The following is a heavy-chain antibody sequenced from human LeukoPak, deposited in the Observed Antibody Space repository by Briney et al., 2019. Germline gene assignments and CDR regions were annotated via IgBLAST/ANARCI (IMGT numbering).Heavy chain of an antibody. D-gene: IGHD2-15*01. Sequence: GGSLRLSCAASGFTFSSYAMSWVRQAPGKGLEWVSAISGSGGSTYYADSAKGRFTISRDNSKNTLYLQMNSLRAEDTAVYYCAKSLGELGYCSGGSCYMSYYYYGMDVWGQGTTVTVSS. CDR1: GFTFSSYA. V-gene: IGHV3-23*01. CDR2: ISGSGGST. J-gene: IGHJ6*02. CDR3: AKSLGELGYCSGGSCYMSYYYYGMDV.